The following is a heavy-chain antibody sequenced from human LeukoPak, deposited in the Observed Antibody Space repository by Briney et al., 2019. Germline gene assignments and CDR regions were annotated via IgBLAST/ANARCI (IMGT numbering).Heavy chain of an antibody. V-gene: IGHV4-39*07. CDR3: AREGRITMIVPGSYFDY. D-gene: IGHD3-22*01. CDR1: GGSISSSSYY. Sequence: PSETLSLTCSVSGGSISSSSYYWGWIRQPPGKGLEWIGSIYFSGNTFYNSSLRSRVTISVDTSKNQFSLKLSSVTAADTAVYYCAREGRITMIVPGSYFDYWGQGTLVTVSS. CDR2: IYFSGNT. J-gene: IGHJ4*02.